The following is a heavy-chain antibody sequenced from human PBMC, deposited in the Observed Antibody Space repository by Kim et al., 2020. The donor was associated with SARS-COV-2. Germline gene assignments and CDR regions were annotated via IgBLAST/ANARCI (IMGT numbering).Heavy chain of an antibody. CDR1: GGSISSSNW. D-gene: IGHD5-12*01. CDR2: IYHSGST. Sequence: SETLSLTCAVSGGSISSSNWWSWVRQPPGKGLEWIGEIYHSGSTNYNPSLKSRVTISVDKSKNQFSLKLSSVTAADTAVYYCARERTHKWLRLPEYYGMDVWGQGTTVTVSS. CDR3: ARERTHKWLRLPEYYGMDV. J-gene: IGHJ6*02. V-gene: IGHV4-4*02.